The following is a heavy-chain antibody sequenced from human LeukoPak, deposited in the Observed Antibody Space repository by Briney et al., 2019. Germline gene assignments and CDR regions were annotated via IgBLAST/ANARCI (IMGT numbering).Heavy chain of an antibody. Sequence: NRGESLKISCKXXXXXFTXYXXXXXXXXXXXXXXXMGNIYPGDSDXXXSPSFQGQVTISADKSISTVYLQWSSLKASDTAMYYCAISGYSYGSFDYWGQGTLVTVSS. CDR1: XXXFTXYX. V-gene: IGHV5-51*01. D-gene: IGHD5-18*01. J-gene: IGHJ4*02. CDR2: IYPGDSDX. CDR3: AISGYSYGSFDY.